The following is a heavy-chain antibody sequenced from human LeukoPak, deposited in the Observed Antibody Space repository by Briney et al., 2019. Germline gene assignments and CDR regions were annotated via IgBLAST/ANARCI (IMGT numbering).Heavy chain of an antibody. Sequence: GGSLRLSCEVSGFTFDKYGMHWVRRVPGKGLEWVSGMTLDSGRIGYADSVKGRFTISRDNSKNTLYLQMNSPRAEDTAVYYCARIYSSSWFLNWFDPWGQGTLVTVSS. V-gene: IGHV3-9*01. CDR3: ARIYSSSWFLNWFDP. CDR1: GFTFDKYG. D-gene: IGHD6-13*01. J-gene: IGHJ5*02. CDR2: MTLDSGRI.